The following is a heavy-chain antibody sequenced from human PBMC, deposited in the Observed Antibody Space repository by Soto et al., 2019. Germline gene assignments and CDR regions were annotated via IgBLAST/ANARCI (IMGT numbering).Heavy chain of an antibody. D-gene: IGHD3-22*01. CDR2: IHPGDSDS. J-gene: IGHJ4*02. CDR3: ARRDSSGFPDY. CDR1: GYSFTIYC. V-gene: IGHV5-51*01. Sequence: GESLKISCNGSGYSFTIYCIGWVRQMPGKGLEWMGIIHPGDSDSRYSPSFQGQVTMSVDKSINTAYLQWSSLKASDTAMYYCARRDSSGFPDYWGQGTLVTVAS.